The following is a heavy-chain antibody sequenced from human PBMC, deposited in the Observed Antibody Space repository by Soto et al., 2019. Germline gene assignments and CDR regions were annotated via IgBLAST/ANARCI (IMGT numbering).Heavy chain of an antibody. CDR1: GDSIRSGNHY. CDR3: ARVDGVLGARGGTFKYYYGMDV. V-gene: IGHV4-30-4*01. CDR2: IYYSGST. J-gene: IGHJ6*02. Sequence: SETLSLTCTVSGDSIRSGNHYWSWIRQPPGKGLEWIGYIYYSGSTYYSPSLKSRVTISVDTSKNQFSLKLSAMTAADTAVYYCARVDGVLGARGGTFKYYYGMDVWGQGTTVTVSS. D-gene: IGHD3-3*02.